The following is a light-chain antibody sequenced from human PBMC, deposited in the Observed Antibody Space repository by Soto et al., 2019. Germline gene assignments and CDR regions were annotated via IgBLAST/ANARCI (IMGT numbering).Light chain of an antibody. V-gene: IGLV1-47*01. Sequence: QSVLTQPPSASGTPGQRVTMSCSGSSSNIGSNYVYWYQQLPGTAPKLLIYRNNHRPSGVPDRFSGSKSATSASLAISGLRSEDEADYFCAAWDDSLSGVVFGGGTKLTVL. J-gene: IGLJ2*01. CDR2: RNN. CDR3: AAWDDSLSGVV. CDR1: SSNIGSNY.